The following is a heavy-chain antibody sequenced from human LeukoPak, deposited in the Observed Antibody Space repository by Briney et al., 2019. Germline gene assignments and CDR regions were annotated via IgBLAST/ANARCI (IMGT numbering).Heavy chain of an antibody. D-gene: IGHD5-18*01. J-gene: IGHJ3*02. CDR1: GYTFTSYY. CDR2: INPSGGST. V-gene: IGHV1-46*01. Sequence: GSSVKVSCKASGYTFTSYYMHWLRQAPGQGLEWMGIINPSGGSTSYAQKFQGRVTMTRDTSTSTVYMELSSLRSEDTAVYYCARSLLDTDDAFDIWGQGTMVTVSS. CDR3: ARSLLDTDDAFDI.